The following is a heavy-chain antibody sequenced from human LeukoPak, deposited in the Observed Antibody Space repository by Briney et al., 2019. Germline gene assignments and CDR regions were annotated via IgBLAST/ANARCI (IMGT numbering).Heavy chain of an antibody. J-gene: IGHJ4*02. CDR3: AKQRWIQLWLGVGDY. CDR2: IRYDGSNK. CDR1: GFTFSSYG. D-gene: IGHD5-18*01. V-gene: IGHV3-30*02. Sequence: GGSLRLSCAASGFTFSSYGMHWVRQAPGKGLEWVAFIRYDGSNKYYADSVKGRFTISRDNSKNTLYLQMNSLRAEDTAVYYCAKQRWIQLWLGVGDYWGQGTLVTVSS.